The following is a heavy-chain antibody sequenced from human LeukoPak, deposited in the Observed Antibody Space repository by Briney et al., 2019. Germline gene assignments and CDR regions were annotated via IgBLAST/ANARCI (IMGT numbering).Heavy chain of an antibody. CDR2: IIPILGVA. J-gene: IGHJ3*02. D-gene: IGHD6-6*01. V-gene: IGHV1-69*04. CDR3: AGGRPLFDI. CDR1: RDTFNSYA. Sequence: SVKVSCKASRDTFNSYAINWVRQAPGQGLEWMGRIIPILGVANYAQKFQGRVTITADTSTNTAYMELSSLKSEDTAVYYCAGGRPLFDIWGQGTMVTVSS.